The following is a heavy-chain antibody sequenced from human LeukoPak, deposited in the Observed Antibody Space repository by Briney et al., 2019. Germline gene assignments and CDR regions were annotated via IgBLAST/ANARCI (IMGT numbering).Heavy chain of an antibody. CDR2: VTDSGGDT. CDR3: AKHGAQPGFFFDS. CDR1: GFTFTDYA. J-gene: IGHJ4*02. Sequence: PGGSLRLSCVGSGFTFTDYALSWVRQAPGKGPEWVSAVTDSGGDTLYADSVRGRFTIYRDNFRNILYLQMNDLRADDTAVYFCAKHGAQPGFFFDSWGQGALVSVSS. V-gene: IGHV3-23*01. D-gene: IGHD1-26*01.